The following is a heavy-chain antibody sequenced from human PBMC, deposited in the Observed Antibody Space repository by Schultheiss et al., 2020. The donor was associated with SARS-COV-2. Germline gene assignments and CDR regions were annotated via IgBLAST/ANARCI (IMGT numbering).Heavy chain of an antibody. V-gene: IGHV3-23*01. CDR2: ISGSGGRT. CDR3: ATVQDTAPGYGMDV. D-gene: IGHD5-18*01. Sequence: GGSLRLSCAASGFTFSDHYMDWVRQAPGKGLEWVSSISGSGGRTYYADSVKGRFTISRDNSRSTLSLQMSSLGAEDTAVYYCATVQDTAPGYGMDVWGQGTAVTVSS. CDR1: GFTFSDHY. J-gene: IGHJ6*02.